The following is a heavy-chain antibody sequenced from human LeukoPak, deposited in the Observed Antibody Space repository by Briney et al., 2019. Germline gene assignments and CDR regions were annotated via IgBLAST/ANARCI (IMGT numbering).Heavy chain of an antibody. D-gene: IGHD4/OR15-4a*01. J-gene: IGHJ6*02. CDR2: IYYSGTT. V-gene: IGHV4-59*01. CDR3: AREDPRTKVPEGMDV. Sequence: SETPSLTCTVSRGSISHYYWSWIRQPPGKGLEWIGYIYYSGTTNYNPSLKSRVTISVDTSKNQFSLKLNSVTAADTAVYYCAREDPRTKVPEGMDVWGQGTTVTVSS. CDR1: RGSISHYY.